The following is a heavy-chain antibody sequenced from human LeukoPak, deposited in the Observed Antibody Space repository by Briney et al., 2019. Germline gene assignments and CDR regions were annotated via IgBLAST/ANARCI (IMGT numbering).Heavy chain of an antibody. CDR2: IYYSGST. Sequence: PSETLSLTCTVSGGSISGYYWSWIRQPPGKGLEGIGYIYYSGSTNYNPSLKSRVTISVDTSKNQCSLKLSSVTAADTAVYYCAREGGWYYGSGSYYNGDWFDPWGQGTLVTVSS. D-gene: IGHD3-10*01. V-gene: IGHV4-59*01. CDR3: AREGGWYYGSGSYYNGDWFDP. CDR1: GGSISGYY. J-gene: IGHJ5*02.